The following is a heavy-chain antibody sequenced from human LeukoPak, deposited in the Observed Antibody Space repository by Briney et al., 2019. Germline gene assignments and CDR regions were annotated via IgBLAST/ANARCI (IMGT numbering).Heavy chain of an antibody. CDR1: GYTFTSYY. J-gene: IGHJ4*02. V-gene: IGHV1-46*01. Sequence: ASVKVSCKASGYTFTSYYMHWVRQAPGQGLEWMGIINPSGGSTSYAQKFQGRVTMTRDTSTSTVYMELSSLRSEDTAVYYCARDGTNHYDSSGYQDYWGQGTLVTVSS. D-gene: IGHD3-22*01. CDR2: INPSGGST. CDR3: ARDGTNHYDSSGYQDY.